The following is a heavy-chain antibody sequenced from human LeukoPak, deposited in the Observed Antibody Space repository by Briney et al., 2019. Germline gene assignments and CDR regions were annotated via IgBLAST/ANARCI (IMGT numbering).Heavy chain of an antibody. CDR2: IYSGGST. V-gene: IGHV3-66*01. J-gene: IGHJ6*02. CDR3: AREALASGYDNYYYYGMDV. D-gene: IGHD5-12*01. CDR1: GFTVSSNY. Sequence: GGPLRLSCAASGFTVSSNYMSWVRQAPGKGLEWVSVIYSGGSTYYADSVKGRFTISRDNSKNTLYLQMNSLRAEDTAVYYCAREALASGYDNYYYYGMDVWGQGTTVTVSS.